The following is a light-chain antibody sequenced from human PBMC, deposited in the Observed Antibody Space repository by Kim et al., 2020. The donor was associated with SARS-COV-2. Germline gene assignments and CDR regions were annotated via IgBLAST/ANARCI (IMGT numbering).Light chain of an antibody. CDR2: DAS. V-gene: IGKV3-20*01. Sequence: PRKRPTRSCRPRQTVGKNYLAWYQHKPGQAPRSLIYDASTRATGIPDRFSGSGSGTDFTLTISRLEPGDYGVYYCQRYGPSPAFGQGTKVDIK. CDR1: QTVGKNY. CDR3: QRYGPSPA. J-gene: IGKJ1*01.